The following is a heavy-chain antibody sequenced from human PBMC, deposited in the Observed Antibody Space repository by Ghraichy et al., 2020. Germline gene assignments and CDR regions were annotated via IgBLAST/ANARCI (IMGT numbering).Heavy chain of an antibody. D-gene: IGHD2-2*01. J-gene: IGHJ5*02. Sequence: GGSLRLSCAASGFTFGSNAMSWVRQAPGKGLEWVSTISGSGGNRHYADSVKGRFTISRDNSKNTVDLHMNGLRADDTAVYYCTRDPGYCSTSTCYAEGGWFDPWGQGAMGTGSS. CDR3: TRDPGYCSTSTCYAEGGWFDP. CDR1: GFTFGSNA. CDR2: ISGSGGNR. V-gene: IGHV3-23*01.